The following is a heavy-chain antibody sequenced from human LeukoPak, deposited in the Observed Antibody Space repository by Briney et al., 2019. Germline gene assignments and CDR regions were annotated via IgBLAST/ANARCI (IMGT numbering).Heavy chain of an antibody. Sequence: SETLSLTCTVSGGSVSSGSYYWSWIRQPPGKGLEWIGYIYYSGSTNYNPSLKSRVTISVDTSKNQFSLKLSSVTAADTAVYYCASLIPDYDFWSGPYYYYYGMDVWGQGTTVTVSS. J-gene: IGHJ6*02. V-gene: IGHV4-61*01. D-gene: IGHD3-3*01. CDR3: ASLIPDYDFWSGPYYYYYGMDV. CDR1: GGSVSSGSYY. CDR2: IYYSGST.